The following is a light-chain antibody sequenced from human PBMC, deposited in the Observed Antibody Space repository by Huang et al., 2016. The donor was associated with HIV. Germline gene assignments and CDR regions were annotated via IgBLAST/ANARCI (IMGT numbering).Light chain of an antibody. V-gene: IGKV3-20*01. CDR3: QQYGSSSWT. J-gene: IGKJ1*01. CDR1: QSVSRSY. Sequence: EIVLTQSPGTLSLSPGERATLACRASQSVSRSYLAWYQQNPGQAPRLLIHGASTRATGIPDRFSGSGSGRDFPLTISRLEPEEFAVYYCQQYGSSSWTFGQGTKVEIK. CDR2: GAS.